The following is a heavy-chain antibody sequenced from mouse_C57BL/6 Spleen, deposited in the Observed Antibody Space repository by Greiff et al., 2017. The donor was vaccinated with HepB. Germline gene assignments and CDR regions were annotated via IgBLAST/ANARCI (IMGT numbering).Heavy chain of an antibody. Sequence: VQVVESGPGLVAPSQSLSITCTVSGFSLTSYGVHWVRQPPGKGLEWLVVLWSDGITTSNSALKSRLSISKDNSKSQVFLKMNSLQTDDTAMYYCARSPIYDGYYGYAMDYWGQGTSVTVSS. D-gene: IGHD2-3*01. V-gene: IGHV2-6*03. J-gene: IGHJ4*01. CDR1: GFSLTSYG. CDR2: LWSDGIT. CDR3: ARSPIYDGYYGYAMDY.